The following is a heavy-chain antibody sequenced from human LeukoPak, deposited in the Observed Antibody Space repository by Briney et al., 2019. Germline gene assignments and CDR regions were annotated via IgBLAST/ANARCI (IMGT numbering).Heavy chain of an antibody. CDR2: IYHSGST. Sequence: SETLSLTCTVSGYSISSGYYWGWIRQPPGKGLEWIGRIYHSGSTYYNPSLKSRVTISVDTSKNQFSLKLSSVTAADTAVYYCARDWGSAPSGYNWFDPWGQGTLVTVSS. CDR3: ARDWGSAPSGYNWFDP. CDR1: GYSISSGYY. J-gene: IGHJ5*02. V-gene: IGHV4-38-2*02. D-gene: IGHD3-16*01.